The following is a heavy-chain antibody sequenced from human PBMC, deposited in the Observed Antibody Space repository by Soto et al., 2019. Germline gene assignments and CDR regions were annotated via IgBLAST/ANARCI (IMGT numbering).Heavy chain of an antibody. CDR2: INAGNGNT. V-gene: IGHV1-3*01. J-gene: IGHJ5*02. CDR3: ARDSRAGTTEWFDP. D-gene: IGHD1-7*01. Sequence: ASVKVSCKASGYTFTSYAMHWVRQAPGQRLEWMGWINAGNGNTKYSQKFQGRVTITRDTSASTAYMELSSLRSEDTAVYYCARDSRAGTTEWFDPWGQGTLVTVSS. CDR1: GYTFTSYA.